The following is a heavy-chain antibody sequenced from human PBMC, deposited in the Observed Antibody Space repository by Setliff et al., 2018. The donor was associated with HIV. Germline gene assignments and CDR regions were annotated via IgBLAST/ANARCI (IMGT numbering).Heavy chain of an antibody. V-gene: IGHV1-18*01. J-gene: IGHJ6*02. CDR1: GYTFTSYG. CDR3: ARGRKMYLMITMLGGYYYYHMDV. D-gene: IGHD3-10*02. Sequence: ASVKVSCKASGYTFTSYGMNWVRQAPGQGLEWMGWISAYNGNTNYAQKLQGRVTMTTDTSTSTAYMELSSLRSEDTAVYYCARGRKMYLMITMLGGYYYYHMDVWGQGTTVTVSS. CDR2: ISAYNGNT.